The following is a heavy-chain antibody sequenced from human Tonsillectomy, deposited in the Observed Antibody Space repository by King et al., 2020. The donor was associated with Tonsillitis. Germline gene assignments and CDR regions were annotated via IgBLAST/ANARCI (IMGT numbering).Heavy chain of an antibody. Sequence: VQLVESGGGLVQPGGSLRLSCAASGFTVSNYYMTWVRQAPGKGQEWVSVIYIDGRTFYADSVKGRFTISRDISKNTVHLQMNSLRVEDTAVYYCARDVGSDRYGGAFDVWGQGTTVSVSS. CDR2: IYIDGRT. CDR1: GFTVSNYY. CDR3: ARDVGSDRYGGAFDV. J-gene: IGHJ3*01. D-gene: IGHD6-19*01. V-gene: IGHV3-66*01.